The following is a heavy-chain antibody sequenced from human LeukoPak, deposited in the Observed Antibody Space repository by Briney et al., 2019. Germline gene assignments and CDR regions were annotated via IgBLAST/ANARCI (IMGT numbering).Heavy chain of an antibody. Sequence: SETLSLTCTVAGDSISSYYWSWIRQSPGKGLEWVGQISYGGNTKYNPSLRGRVTISADTSKFSLKLTSVTAADTAVYYCAKGRVYFYGSGSRYLDDAFDLWGQGTTVTVSS. CDR3: AKGRVYFYGSGSRYLDDAFDL. D-gene: IGHD3-10*01. CDR2: ISYGGNT. V-gene: IGHV4-59*01. CDR1: GDSISSYY. J-gene: IGHJ3*01.